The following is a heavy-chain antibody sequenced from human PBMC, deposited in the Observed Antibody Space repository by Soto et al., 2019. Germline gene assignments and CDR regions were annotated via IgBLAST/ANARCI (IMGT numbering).Heavy chain of an antibody. CDR3: ARVQMEWFGESPGYYGMDV. CDR1: GFTFSSYE. Sequence: RRLSCAASGFTFSSYEMNWVRQAPGKGLEWVSYISSSGSTIYYADSVKGRFTISRDNAKNSLYLQMNSLRAEDTAVYYCARVQMEWFGESPGYYGMDVWGQGTTVTVS. CDR2: ISSSGSTI. D-gene: IGHD3-10*01. J-gene: IGHJ6*02. V-gene: IGHV3-48*03.